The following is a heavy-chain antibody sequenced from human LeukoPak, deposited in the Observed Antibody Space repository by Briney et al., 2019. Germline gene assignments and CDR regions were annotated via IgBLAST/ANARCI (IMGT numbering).Heavy chain of an antibody. J-gene: IGHJ3*02. CDR2: IYTSGST. D-gene: IGHD6-19*01. Sequence: SETLYLTCTVSGGSISSYSWSWIRQPAGKGLEWIGRIYTSGSTNYNPSLRTRVTMSLDTSKNQFSLKLSSVTAADTAVYYCARDRIKYSSGWYERAFDIWGQGTMVTVSS. CDR3: ARDRIKYSSGWYERAFDI. CDR1: GGSISSYS. V-gene: IGHV4-4*07.